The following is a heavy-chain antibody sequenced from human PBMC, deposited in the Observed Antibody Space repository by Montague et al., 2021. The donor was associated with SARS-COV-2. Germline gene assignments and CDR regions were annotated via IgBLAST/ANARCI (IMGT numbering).Heavy chain of an antibody. CDR3: ARHTYYYGSGSYWFDP. CDR2: IYYSGST. V-gene: IGHV4-39*01. CDR1: GGSISSSSYY. J-gene: IGHJ5*02. D-gene: IGHD3-10*01. Sequence: SETLSLTCTVPGGSISSSSYYWGWIRQPPGKGLEWIGSIYYSGSTYYNPSLKSRVTISVDTSKNQFSLKLSSVTAADTAVYYCARHTYYYGSGSYWFDPWGQGTLVTVSS.